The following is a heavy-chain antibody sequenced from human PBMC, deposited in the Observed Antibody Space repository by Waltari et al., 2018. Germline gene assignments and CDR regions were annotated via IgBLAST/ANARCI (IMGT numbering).Heavy chain of an antibody. CDR1: GGSFSGYY. CDR2: INHSGGT. J-gene: IGHJ4*02. V-gene: IGHV4-34*01. CDR3: ARLDILTGYYRHRPFDY. Sequence: QVQLQQWGAGLLKPSETLSLTCAVYGGSFSGYYWSWIRQPPGKGLEWIGEINHSGGTNCNPSLKSRVTISVDTSKNQFSLKLSSVTAADTAVYYCARLDILTGYYRHRPFDYWGQGTLVTVSS. D-gene: IGHD3-9*01.